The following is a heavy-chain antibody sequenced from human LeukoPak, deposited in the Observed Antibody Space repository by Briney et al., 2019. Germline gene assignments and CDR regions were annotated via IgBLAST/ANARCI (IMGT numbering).Heavy chain of an antibody. CDR1: GYTFISCY. J-gene: IGHJ6*03. Sequence: ASVKVSCTASGYTFISCYMHWVRQAPGQGLEWMGIINPSGGSTSYAQKFQGRVTMTRDMSTSTVYMELSSLRSEDTAVYYCARSGYYYDSSGYYYWGYYYYYYYMDVWGRGTTVTVSS. CDR3: ARSGYYYDSSGYYYWGYYYYYYYMDV. V-gene: IGHV1-46*01. CDR2: INPSGGST. D-gene: IGHD3-22*01.